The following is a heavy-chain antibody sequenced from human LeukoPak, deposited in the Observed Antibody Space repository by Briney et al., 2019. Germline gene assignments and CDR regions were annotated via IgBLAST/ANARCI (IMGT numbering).Heavy chain of an antibody. V-gene: IGHV1-18*01. D-gene: IGHD3-10*01. J-gene: IGHJ6*04. Sequence: ASVRLSCKASGYTFSSYGISWVRQAPGQGLEWMAWISAYNGNTNYAQKLQGRVTTTTDTSTSTAYMELRSLRSDDTAVYYCASDEGGGAMVRGVTAYYYGMEVWGKGTTVTVSS. CDR3: ASDEGGGAMVRGVTAYYYGMEV. CDR1: GYTFSSYG. CDR2: ISAYNGNT.